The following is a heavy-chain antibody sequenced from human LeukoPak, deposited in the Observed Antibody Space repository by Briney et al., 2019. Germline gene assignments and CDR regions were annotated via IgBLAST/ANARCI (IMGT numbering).Heavy chain of an antibody. J-gene: IGHJ4*02. CDR3: ARDWCSGGNCYQYYFDY. Sequence: GGSLRLSCAASGFTFSSYSMNWVRQAPGKGLEWVSSISSSSSYIYYADSVKGRFTISRDNAKNSLYLQMNSLRAEDTAVYYCARDWCSGGNCYQYYFDYWGQGTLVTVSS. CDR1: GFTFSSYS. CDR2: ISSSSSYI. D-gene: IGHD2-15*01. V-gene: IGHV3-21*01.